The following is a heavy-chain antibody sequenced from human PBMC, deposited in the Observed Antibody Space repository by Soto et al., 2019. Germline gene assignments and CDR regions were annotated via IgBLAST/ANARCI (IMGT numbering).Heavy chain of an antibody. Sequence: SVNVDWKASGGALSGYAISRVRQAPGQGLEWMGGIIPIFGTANYAQKFQGRVTITADKSTSTAYMELSRLRSEDTAVYYCAREHVRYFDWLPKPNYFDYWGQGTLVTVSS. D-gene: IGHD3-9*01. CDR2: IIPIFGTA. V-gene: IGHV1-69*06. J-gene: IGHJ4*02. CDR1: GGALSGYA. CDR3: AREHVRYFDWLPKPNYFDY.